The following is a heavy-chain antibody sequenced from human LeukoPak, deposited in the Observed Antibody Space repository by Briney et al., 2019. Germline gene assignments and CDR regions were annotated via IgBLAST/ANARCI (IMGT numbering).Heavy chain of an antibody. J-gene: IGHJ4*02. CDR3: AREVAWPSITMIVVGPYYFDY. D-gene: IGHD3-22*01. Sequence: GGSLRLSCAASGFTSSSYWMSWVRQAPGKGLEWVANIKQDGSEKYYVDSVKGRFTISRDNAKNSLYLQMNSLRAEDTAVYYCAREVAWPSITMIVVGPYYFDYWGQGTLVTVSS. CDR1: GFTSSSYW. V-gene: IGHV3-7*01. CDR2: IKQDGSEK.